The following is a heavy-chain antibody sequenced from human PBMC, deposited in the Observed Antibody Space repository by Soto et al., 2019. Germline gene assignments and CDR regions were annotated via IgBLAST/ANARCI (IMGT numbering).Heavy chain of an antibody. Sequence: SVKVSCKASGGTFSSYAISWVRQAPGQGLEWMGGIIPIFGTANYAQKFQGRVTITADESTSTAYMELSSLRSDDTAVYYCANSYDSGFDPWGQGTLVTVSS. CDR2: IIPIFGTA. J-gene: IGHJ5*02. CDR1: GGTFSSYA. D-gene: IGHD5-12*01. CDR3: ANSYDSGFDP. V-gene: IGHV1-69*13.